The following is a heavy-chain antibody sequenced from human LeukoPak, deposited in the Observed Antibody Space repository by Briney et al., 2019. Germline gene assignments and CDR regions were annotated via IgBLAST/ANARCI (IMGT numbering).Heavy chain of an antibody. Sequence: GASVKVSCKASGYTFTGYYIHWVRQAPGQGIEWMGWINPNSGGTNYAQKFQGRVTMTRDTSISTAYMELSRLRSDDTAVYYCARVKNYYDSSGYLYYFDYWGQGTLVTVSS. CDR1: GYTFTGYY. D-gene: IGHD3-22*01. V-gene: IGHV1-2*02. J-gene: IGHJ4*02. CDR2: INPNSGGT. CDR3: ARVKNYYDSSGYLYYFDY.